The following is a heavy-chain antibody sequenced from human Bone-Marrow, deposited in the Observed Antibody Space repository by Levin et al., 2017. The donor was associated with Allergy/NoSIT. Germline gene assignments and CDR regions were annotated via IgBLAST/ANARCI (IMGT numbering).Heavy chain of an antibody. Sequence: SQTLSLPCSVSGGSMRRYYWSWIRQSPERGLEWIGYIYSNGDASYNPALEGRVTISVDTPRNQFSLRLTSVTAADTALYFCARARDNFGYLPLDHWGQGTLVIVSS. V-gene: IGHV4-59*12. CDR2: IYSNGDA. D-gene: IGHD5-18*01. CDR1: GGSMRRYY. J-gene: IGHJ4*02. CDR3: ARARDNFGYLPLDH.